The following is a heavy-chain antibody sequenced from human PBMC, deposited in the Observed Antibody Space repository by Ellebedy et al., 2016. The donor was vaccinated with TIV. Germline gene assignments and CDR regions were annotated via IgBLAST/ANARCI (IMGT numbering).Heavy chain of an antibody. D-gene: IGHD2-15*01. CDR3: AKEGFFCSGGSCYSRYFHH. V-gene: IGHV4-4*02. CDR2: IYHSGST. Sequence: SETLSLXXAVSRGSIGSGNWWIWVRQPPGKGLEWIGEIYHSGSTNYNPFLKSRVTISVDKSKNHFSLKLSSVTAADTAVYYCAKEGFFCSGGSCYSRYFHHWGQGTLATVSS. CDR1: RGSIGSGNW. J-gene: IGHJ1*01.